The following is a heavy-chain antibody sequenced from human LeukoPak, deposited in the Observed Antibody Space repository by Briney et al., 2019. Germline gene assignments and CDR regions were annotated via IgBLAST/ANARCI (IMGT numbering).Heavy chain of an antibody. CDR2: IKEDGSEK. D-gene: IGHD3-9*01. J-gene: IGHJ4*02. V-gene: IGHV3-7*01. CDR1: GFTFSNYV. CDR3: ARDSADNLD. Sequence: GRSLRLSCAASGFTFSNYVMHWVRQAPGKGLEWVANIKEDGSEKNYVDSVKGRFTISRDNAKNSLYLQMNSLRAEDTALYYCARDSADNLDWGQGTLVTVSS.